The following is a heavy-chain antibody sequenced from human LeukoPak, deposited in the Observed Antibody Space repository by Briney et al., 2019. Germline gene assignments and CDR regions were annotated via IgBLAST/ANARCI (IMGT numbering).Heavy chain of an antibody. CDR1: GGSLNNYY. J-gene: IGHJ4*02. CDR3: ARHFLRGGFDS. CDR2: IYETGHT. D-gene: IGHD5-12*01. Sequence: SATLSLTFTVSGGSLNNYYWSWIRQPPGKGLEWIAYIYETGHTGYNPSLKTRVTISLDTSRNQFSLKLNSVTAADTAVYYCARHFLRGGFDSWGQGTLVAVSS. V-gene: IGHV4-59*08.